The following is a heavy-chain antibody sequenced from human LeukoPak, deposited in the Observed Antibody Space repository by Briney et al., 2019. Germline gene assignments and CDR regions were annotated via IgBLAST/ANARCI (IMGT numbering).Heavy chain of an antibody. CDR2: IYYRGST. D-gene: IGHD4-23*01. Sequence: SETLSLTCSVSGGSISSNYWSWIRQPPGKGLEWIGYIYYRGSTNYNPSLKSRVTISVDTSKNQFSLKLSSVTAADTAVYYCAREGLLRYMDVWGKGTTVTISS. CDR1: GGSISSNY. J-gene: IGHJ6*03. CDR3: AREGLLRYMDV. V-gene: IGHV4-59*01.